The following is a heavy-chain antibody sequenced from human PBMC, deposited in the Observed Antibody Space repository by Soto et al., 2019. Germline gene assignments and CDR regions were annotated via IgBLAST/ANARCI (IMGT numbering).Heavy chain of an antibody. CDR3: ARERKWEPLPS. V-gene: IGHV1-18*01. CDR2: INGNTGHT. D-gene: IGHD1-26*01. CDR1: GYTFSRYG. Sequence: QVQLVQSGAEVREPGASVKVSCKTSGYTFSRYGITWVRQAPGQGLAWMGWINGNTGHTIYAMNLEDRLTVSTDTSRSTAYMELTSLKSADTSVYYCARERKWEPLPSWGQGTLVTVSS. J-gene: IGHJ5*02.